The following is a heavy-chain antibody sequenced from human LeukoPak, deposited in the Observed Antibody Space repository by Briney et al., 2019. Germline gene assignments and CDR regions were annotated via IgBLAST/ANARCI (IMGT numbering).Heavy chain of an antibody. CDR2: VGGGGGGT. D-gene: IGHD6-13*01. Sequence: GGSLRLSCAASGVTLSSYAMTWVREAPGRGLEWGSSVGGGGGGTYYADSGKGRFTISRDHSKDTLYLQMNGLRAEDTAVYFCAKQSAGSAAWYSLHYDFWGQGTLVTVSS. CDR1: GVTLSSYA. J-gene: IGHJ4*02. CDR3: AKQSAGSAAWYSLHYDF. V-gene: IGHV3-23*01.